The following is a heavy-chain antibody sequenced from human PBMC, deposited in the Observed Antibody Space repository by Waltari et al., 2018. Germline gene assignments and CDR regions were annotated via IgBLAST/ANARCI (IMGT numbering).Heavy chain of an antibody. CDR1: GYSFTSYW. V-gene: IGHV5-51*01. CDR3: ARLKYSSSDDWYFDL. CDR2: IYPGDSDT. D-gene: IGHD6-6*01. Sequence: EVQLVQSGAEVKKPGESLKISCKGSGYSFTSYWIGWVRQMPGKGLEWMGIIYPGDSDTRYIPSFQGQVTISADKSISTAYLQWSSLKASDTAMYYCARLKYSSSDDWYFDLWGRGTLVTVSS. J-gene: IGHJ2*01.